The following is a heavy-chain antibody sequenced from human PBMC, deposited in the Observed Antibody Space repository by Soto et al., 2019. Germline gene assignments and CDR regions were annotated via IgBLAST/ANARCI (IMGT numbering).Heavy chain of an antibody. CDR3: ASSSGWYGNWFDP. CDR1: GYTFTGYY. CDR2: INPNSGGT. Sequence: ASVKVSCKASGYTFTGYYMHWVRQAPGQGLEWMGWINPNSGGTNYAQKFQGRVTMTRDTSISTAYMELSRLRSDDTAVYYCASSSGWYGNWFDPWGQGTLVTVSS. J-gene: IGHJ5*02. V-gene: IGHV1-2*02. D-gene: IGHD6-19*01.